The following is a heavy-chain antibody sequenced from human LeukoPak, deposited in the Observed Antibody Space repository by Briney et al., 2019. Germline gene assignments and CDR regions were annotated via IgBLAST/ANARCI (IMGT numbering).Heavy chain of an antibody. CDR1: GYSIGSGHY. J-gene: IGHJ4*02. CDR3: ARHHPSPAEYSSGWREFDY. D-gene: IGHD6-19*01. CDR2: IYYSGST. Sequence: PSETLSLTCTVSGYSIGSGHYWAWIRQPPGKGLEWIGYIYYSGSTNYNPSLKSRVTISVDTSKNQFSLKLSSVTAADTAVYYCARHHPSPAEYSSGWREFDYWGQGTLVTVSS. V-gene: IGHV4-59*08.